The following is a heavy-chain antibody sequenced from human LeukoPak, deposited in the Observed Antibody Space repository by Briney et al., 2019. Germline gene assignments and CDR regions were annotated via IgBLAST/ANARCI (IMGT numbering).Heavy chain of an antibody. CDR1: GFTFSSYA. CDR2: ISYDGSNK. V-gene: IGHV3-30*04. Sequence: SGGSLRLSCAASGFTFSSYAMHWVRQAPGKGLEWVAVISYDGSNKYYADSVKGRFTISRDNSKNTLYLQMNSLRAEDTAVYYCARRRAVAGPYFDYWGQGTLVTVSS. J-gene: IGHJ4*02. D-gene: IGHD6-19*01. CDR3: ARRRAVAGPYFDY.